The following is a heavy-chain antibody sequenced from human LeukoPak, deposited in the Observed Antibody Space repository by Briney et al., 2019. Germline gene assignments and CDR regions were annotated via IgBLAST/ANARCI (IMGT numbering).Heavy chain of an antibody. CDR1: GYTCTSYG. Sequence: ASVKVSGKTSGYTCTSYGISWVRQAPGQGLEWMGWISAYNGNTHSAQKLQGRVTMTTDTSTSTAYMELRSLRSDDTAVYYCARGFPPRRQYDSSGYYSYYFDYWGQGTLVTVSS. V-gene: IGHV1-18*01. J-gene: IGHJ4*02. CDR2: ISAYNGNT. D-gene: IGHD3-22*01. CDR3: ARGFPPRRQYDSSGYYSYYFDY.